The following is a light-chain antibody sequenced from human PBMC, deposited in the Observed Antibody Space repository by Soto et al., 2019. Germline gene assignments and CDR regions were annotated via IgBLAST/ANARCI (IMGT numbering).Light chain of an antibody. Sequence: EIVMTQSPATLSVSPGEGATLSCRASQSVSSNLAWYQQKPGQAPRLLIYDAPTRATGIPARFSGSASGTEVALYISSLQSEDFAVYYCQQYNNWPLLTFGQGTKVEIK. CDR1: QSVSSN. V-gene: IGKV3-15*01. CDR2: DAP. J-gene: IGKJ1*01. CDR3: QQYNNWPLLT.